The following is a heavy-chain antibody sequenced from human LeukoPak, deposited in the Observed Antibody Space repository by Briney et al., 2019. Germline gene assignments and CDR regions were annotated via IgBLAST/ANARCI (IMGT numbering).Heavy chain of an antibody. CDR3: ARVPPYYYDSSGYYYRALDY. V-gene: IGHV1-69*05. Sequence: GSSVKVSCKASGGTFSSYAISWVRQAPGQGLEWMGGIIPIFGTANYAQKFQGRVTITTDESTSTAYMELSSLRSEDTAVYYCARVPPYYYDSSGYYYRALDYWGQGTLVTVSS. D-gene: IGHD3-22*01. J-gene: IGHJ4*02. CDR1: GGTFSSYA. CDR2: IIPIFGTA.